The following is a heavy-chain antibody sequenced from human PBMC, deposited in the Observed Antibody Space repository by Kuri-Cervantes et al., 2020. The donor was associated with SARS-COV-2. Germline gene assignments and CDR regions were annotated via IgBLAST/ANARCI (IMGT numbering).Heavy chain of an antibody. J-gene: IGHJ6*02. Sequence: GESLKISCAASGFTFSSYWMSWVRQAPGTGLEWVANIKQDGSEKYYVDSVKGRFTISRDNAKNSLYLQMNSLRAEDTAVYYCARDRDYGSGFYGMDVWGQGTTVTVSS. CDR3: ARDRDYGSGFYGMDV. CDR1: GFTFSSYW. D-gene: IGHD3-10*01. CDR2: IKQDGSEK. V-gene: IGHV3-7*01.